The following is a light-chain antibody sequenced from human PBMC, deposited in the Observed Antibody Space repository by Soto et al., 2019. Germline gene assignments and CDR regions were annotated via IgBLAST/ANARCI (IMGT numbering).Light chain of an antibody. J-gene: IGLJ1*01. CDR3: SSYTSGSTLPWV. Sequence: QSVLTQPPSASGSPGQSVTISCTGTSSDVGGYNYVSWYQQHPGKAPKLMIYEVSKRPSGVPDRFSGSKSGNTASLTVSGLQLEDEAVYYCSSYTSGSTLPWVFGTGTKVTVL. CDR1: SSDVGGYNY. V-gene: IGLV2-8*01. CDR2: EVS.